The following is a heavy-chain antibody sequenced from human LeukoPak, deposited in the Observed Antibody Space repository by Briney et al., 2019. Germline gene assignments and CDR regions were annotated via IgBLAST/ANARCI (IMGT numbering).Heavy chain of an antibody. CDR1: GYSFTGYF. D-gene: IGHD3-16*01. CDR2: INPNSGDT. CDR3: AGRFYYAMDV. J-gene: IGHJ6*02. Sequence: VASVKVFCKASGYSFTGYFMQWVRQAPGQGLEWMGWINPNSGDTNYAQKFQGRVTMTRDTSISTAYMELSRLRSDDAAVYYCAGRFYYAMDVWGQGTTVTVSS. V-gene: IGHV1-2*02.